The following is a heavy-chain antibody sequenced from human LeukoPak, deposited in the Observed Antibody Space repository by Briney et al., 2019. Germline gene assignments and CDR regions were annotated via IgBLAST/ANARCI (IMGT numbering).Heavy chain of an antibody. CDR3: AREYPGYYGSGSYYRASFDY. CDR2: IYTSGSI. Sequence: RSSETLSLTCTVSGGSISSSSYYWGWIRQPAGKGLEWIGRIYTSGSINYNPSLKSRVTISVDTSKNQFSLKLSSVTAADTAVYYCAREYPGYYGSGSYYRASFDYWGQGTLVTVSS. J-gene: IGHJ4*02. V-gene: IGHV4-61*02. D-gene: IGHD3-10*01. CDR1: GGSISSSSYY.